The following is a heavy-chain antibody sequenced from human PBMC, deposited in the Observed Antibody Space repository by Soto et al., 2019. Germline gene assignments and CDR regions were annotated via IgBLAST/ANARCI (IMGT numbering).Heavy chain of an antibody. Sequence: SETLSLTCTVSGGSIGSYYWSWIRQPAGKGLEWIGRIYTSGSTNYNPSLKSRVTMSLDTSKNQFSLKLTSVTAADTALYYCARGNCSSPNCYSFSGYYGMDVWGQGTTVTVSS. CDR1: GGSIGSYY. D-gene: IGHD2-2*01. V-gene: IGHV4-4*07. CDR2: IYTSGST. CDR3: ARGNCSSPNCYSFSGYYGMDV. J-gene: IGHJ6*02.